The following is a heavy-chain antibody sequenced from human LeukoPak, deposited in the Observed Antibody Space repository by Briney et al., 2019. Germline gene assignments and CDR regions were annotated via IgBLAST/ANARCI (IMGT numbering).Heavy chain of an antibody. CDR3: ARYSGSSPVSYGMDV. J-gene: IGHJ6*02. CDR2: ISGSGGST. D-gene: IGHD1-26*01. V-gene: IGHV3-23*01. CDR1: RFTVSSNY. Sequence: GGSLRLSCAASRFTVSSNYMSWVRQAPGKGLEWVSAISGSGGSTYYADSVKGRFTISRDNSKNTLYLQMNSLRAEDTAVYYCARYSGSSPVSYGMDVWGQGTTVTVSS.